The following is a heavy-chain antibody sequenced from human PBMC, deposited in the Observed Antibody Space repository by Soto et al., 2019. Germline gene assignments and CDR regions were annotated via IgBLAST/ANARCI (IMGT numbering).Heavy chain of an antibody. D-gene: IGHD5-12*01. J-gene: IGHJ4*02. CDR3: AKDHGGYDYSAPTAIDF. CDR2: ISGSGSST. Sequence: GGSLRLSCAASGFTFSTYAMSWVRQAPGKGLEWVSSISGSGSSTYYADSVKGRFTISRDNSKNTLYLQMNSLRAEDTAVYYCAKDHGGYDYSAPTAIDFWGQGTLVTVSS. V-gene: IGHV3-23*01. CDR1: GFTFSTYA.